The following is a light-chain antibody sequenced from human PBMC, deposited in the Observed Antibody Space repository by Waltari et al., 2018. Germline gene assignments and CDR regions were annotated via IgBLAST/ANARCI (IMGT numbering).Light chain of an antibody. CDR3: QQYYSSPFN. J-gene: IGKJ2*01. V-gene: IGKV4-1*01. Sequence: DIVMTQSPDSLAVSLGERATINCKSSQSVLSSYNNKNYLASYQQKPGQPPKLVIYWASTRESGVPDRFSGGGSGTDFTLTINSLQAEDVAIYYCQQYYSSPFNFGQGTKLEI. CDR1: QSVLSSYNNKNY. CDR2: WAS.